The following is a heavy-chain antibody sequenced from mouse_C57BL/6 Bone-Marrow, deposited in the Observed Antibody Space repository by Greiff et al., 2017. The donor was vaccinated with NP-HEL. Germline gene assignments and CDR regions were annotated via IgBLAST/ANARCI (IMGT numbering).Heavy chain of an antibody. Sequence: EVKLQESGPGLVKPSQSLSLTCSVTGYSITSGYYWNWIRQFPGNKLEWMGYISYDGSNNYNPSLKNRISITRDTSKNQFFLKLNSVTTEDTATYYCARSLITTVVAGDYWGQGTTLTVSS. J-gene: IGHJ2*01. CDR3: ARSLITTVVAGDY. V-gene: IGHV3-6*01. CDR1: GYSITSGYY. CDR2: ISYDGSN. D-gene: IGHD1-1*01.